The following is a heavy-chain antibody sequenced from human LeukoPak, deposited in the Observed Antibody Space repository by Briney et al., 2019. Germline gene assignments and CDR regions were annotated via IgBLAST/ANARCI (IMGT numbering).Heavy chain of an antibody. CDR2: VDPEAGET. D-gene: IGHD6-13*01. CDR3: ATVRKYSSSWYKSYYYYMDV. Sequence: ASVKVSCKVSGYTFTDYYMHWVQQAPGKGLEWRGLVDPEAGETIYAEKFQGRVTITADTSTDTAYMELSSLRSEDTAVYYCATVRKYSSSWYKSYYYYMDVWGKGTTVTVSS. CDR1: GYTFTDYY. V-gene: IGHV1-69-2*01. J-gene: IGHJ6*03.